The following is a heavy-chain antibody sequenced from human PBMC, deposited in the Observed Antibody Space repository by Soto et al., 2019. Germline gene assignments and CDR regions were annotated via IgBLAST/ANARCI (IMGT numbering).Heavy chain of an antibody. Sequence: QVQLVESGGDLVKPGGSLRLSCATSGFSFSDSDMSWIRQAPGKGLEWISYISPRSTFRDYAESVKGRFTISRDSVKNSLYLQMNNLTAGDTGVYYCARGGGGGLFDPWGQGSLVTVSS. D-gene: IGHD2-21*01. V-gene: IGHV3-11*06. J-gene: IGHJ5*02. CDR1: GFSFSDSD. CDR2: ISPRSTFR. CDR3: ARGGGGGLFDP.